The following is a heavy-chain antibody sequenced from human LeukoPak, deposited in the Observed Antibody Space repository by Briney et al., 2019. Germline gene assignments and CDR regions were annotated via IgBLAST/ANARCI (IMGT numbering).Heavy chain of an antibody. CDR1: GGTFSSYA. CDR3: ARETGNDSAYFDY. V-gene: IGHV1-69*10. CDR2: IIPIIGIA. Sequence: GASVKVSCKASGGTFSSYAISWVRQAPGQGLEWMGGIIPIIGIANYAQKFQGRVTISADKSTSTAYMELSSLRYEDTAVYYCARETGNDSAYFDYWGQGSLVTVSS. D-gene: IGHD1-1*01. J-gene: IGHJ4*02.